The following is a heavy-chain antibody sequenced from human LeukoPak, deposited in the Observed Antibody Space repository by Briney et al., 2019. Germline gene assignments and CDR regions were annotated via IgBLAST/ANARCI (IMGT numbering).Heavy chain of an antibody. CDR3: ARDFRGYSYGPFDY. J-gene: IGHJ4*02. V-gene: IGHV4-4*07. Sequence: SETLSLTCTVSAGSISSYYWSWIRQPAGKGLEWIGRIYTSGSTNYNPSLKSRVTMPVDTSKNQFSLKLSSVTAADTAVYYCARDFRGYSYGPFDYWGQGTLVTVSS. CDR1: AGSISSYY. CDR2: IYTSGST. D-gene: IGHD5-18*01.